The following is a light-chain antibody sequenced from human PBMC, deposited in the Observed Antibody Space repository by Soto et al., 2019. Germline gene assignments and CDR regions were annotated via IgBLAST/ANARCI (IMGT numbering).Light chain of an antibody. V-gene: IGKV3-15*01. J-gene: IGKJ1*01. Sequence: EIVMTLSPDTLSVSPGERATLSCRASQSVSSNLAWYQQKPGQAPRLLIYGASTRAAGIPARFSGSGSGTEFTLTISSLQSEDFAVYYWQQYNNWPPWTFGQGTKVDIK. CDR2: GAS. CDR1: QSVSSN. CDR3: QQYNNWPPWT.